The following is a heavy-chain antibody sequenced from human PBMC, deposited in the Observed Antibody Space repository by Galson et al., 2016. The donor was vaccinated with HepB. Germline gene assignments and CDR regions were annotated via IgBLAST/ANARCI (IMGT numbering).Heavy chain of an antibody. CDR3: ARVPDV. D-gene: IGHD1-14*01. V-gene: IGHV2-5*02. J-gene: IGHJ4*02. CDR2: IYWDDVE. CDR1: GFSLSTSGVG. Sequence: PALVKPTQTLTLTCTLSGFSLSTSGVGVGWIRQPPGKAPEWLAIIYWDDVERYSPSLKSRLTIIKDTSKNQVVLTMTNMDLVDTATYYCARVPDVWGQGILVTVSS.